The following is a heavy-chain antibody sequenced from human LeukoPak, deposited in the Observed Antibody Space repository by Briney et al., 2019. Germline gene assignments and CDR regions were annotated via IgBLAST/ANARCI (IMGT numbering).Heavy chain of an antibody. Sequence: ASVKVSCKASGYTFTDYYMHWVRQAPGRGLEWMERINPNSGGPNSAQKFQGRVTMTRDTSISTAYMELTRLRSDDTAVYYCARENGQQQLDNWGQGTLVTVSS. CDR1: GYTFTDYY. J-gene: IGHJ4*02. V-gene: IGHV1-2*06. CDR3: ARENGQQQLDN. D-gene: IGHD6-13*01. CDR2: INPNSGGP.